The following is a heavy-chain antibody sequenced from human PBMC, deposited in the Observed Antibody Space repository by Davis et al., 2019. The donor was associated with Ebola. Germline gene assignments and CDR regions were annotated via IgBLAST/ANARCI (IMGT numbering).Heavy chain of an antibody. CDR3: ARPIAVAGSWFDP. V-gene: IGHV3-23*01. CDR2: ISGSGDST. D-gene: IGHD6-19*01. Sequence: PGGSLRLSCAASGFTFSDYYMSWIRQAPGKGLEWVSGISGSGDSTYYADSVKGRFTISRDNSKNTLYLQMNSLRAEDTAVYYCARPIAVAGSWFDPWGQGTLVTVSS. J-gene: IGHJ5*02. CDR1: GFTFSDYY.